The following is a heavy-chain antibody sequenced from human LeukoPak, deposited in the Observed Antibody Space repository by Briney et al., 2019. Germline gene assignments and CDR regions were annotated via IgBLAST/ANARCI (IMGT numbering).Heavy chain of an antibody. V-gene: IGHV4-30-2*01. D-gene: IGHD4-17*01. Sequence: SQTLSLTCAVSGASIDAAGYSWSWIRQPPGKDLEWIGNIYHGGRTSYKSSLKSPATISVDTSKNHFSLKLTSVTAADTAVYYCARTFQAPSYGDSDSRTKYPYSMDVWGQGTMVAVSS. CDR1: GASIDAAGYS. CDR3: ARTFQAPSYGDSDSRTKYPYSMDV. CDR2: IYHGGRT. J-gene: IGHJ6*02.